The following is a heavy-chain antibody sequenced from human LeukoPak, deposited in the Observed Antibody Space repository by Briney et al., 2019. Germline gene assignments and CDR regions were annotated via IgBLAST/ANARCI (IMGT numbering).Heavy chain of an antibody. CDR1: GFTFSGSA. CDR2: IRSKANSYAT. V-gene: IGHV3-73*01. J-gene: IGHJ4*02. D-gene: IGHD3-22*01. CDR3: TRSSYYYDSSGYYYVRHFDY. Sequence: PGGSLRLSCAASGFTFSGSAMHWVRQASGKGLEWVGRIRSKANSYATAYAASVKGRFTISRDDSKNTAYLQMNSLKTEDTAVYYCTRSSYYYDSSGYYYVRHFDYWGQGTLVTVSS.